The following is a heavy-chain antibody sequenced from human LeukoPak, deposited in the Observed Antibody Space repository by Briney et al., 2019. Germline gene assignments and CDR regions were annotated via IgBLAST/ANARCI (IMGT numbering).Heavy chain of an antibody. Sequence: GGSLRLSCAASGFTFSSYWMSWVRQAPGKGLKWVANIKQDGSEKYYVDSVKGRFTISRDNAKNSLYLQMNSLRAEDTAVYYCARVAILGSFDYWGQGTLVTVSS. CDR1: GFTFSSYW. D-gene: IGHD3-3*01. J-gene: IGHJ4*02. V-gene: IGHV3-7*05. CDR3: ARVAILGSFDY. CDR2: IKQDGSEK.